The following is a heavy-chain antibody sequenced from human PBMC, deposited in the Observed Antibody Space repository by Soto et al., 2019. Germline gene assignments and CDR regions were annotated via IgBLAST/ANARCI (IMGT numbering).Heavy chain of an antibody. CDR3: ARGRNSYGSGIVGQDAFDI. CDR2: MNPNSGNT. D-gene: IGHD3-10*01. Sequence: ASVKVSFKASGYTFTSYDINWVRQATGQGLEWMGWMNPNSGNTGYAQKFQGRVTMTRNTSISTAYMELSSLRSEDTAVCYCARGRNSYGSGIVGQDAFDIWGQGTMVTVSS. CDR1: GYTFTSYD. J-gene: IGHJ3*02. V-gene: IGHV1-8*01.